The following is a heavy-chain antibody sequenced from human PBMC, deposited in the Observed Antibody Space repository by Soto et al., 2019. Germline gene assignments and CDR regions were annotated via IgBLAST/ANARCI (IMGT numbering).Heavy chain of an antibody. D-gene: IGHD2-2*01. CDR1: GGSISSGGYS. V-gene: IGHV4-30-2*01. CDR3: AREELYCGSTSCYGYGMDV. CDR2: IYHSGST. Sequence: PSETLSLTCAVSGGSISSGGYSWSWIRQPPGKGLEWIGYIYHSGSTYYNPSLKSRVTISVDRSKNQFSLKLSSVTAADTAVYYCAREELYCGSTSCYGYGMDVWGQGTMVTVSS. J-gene: IGHJ6*02.